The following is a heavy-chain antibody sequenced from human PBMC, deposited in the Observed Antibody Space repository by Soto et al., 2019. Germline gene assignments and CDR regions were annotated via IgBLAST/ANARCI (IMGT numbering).Heavy chain of an antibody. CDR2: ISSNGGST. D-gene: IGHD2-2*01. J-gene: IGHJ6*02. CDR3: ARCSDVVVPAAGCGMDV. V-gene: IGHV3-64*01. Sequence: GGSLRLSCAASGFTFSSYAMHWVRQAPGKGLEYVSAISSNGGSTYYANSVKGRFTISRDNSKNTLYLQMGSLRAEDMAVYYCARCSDVVVPAAGCGMDVWGQGTTVTVSS. CDR1: GFTFSSYA.